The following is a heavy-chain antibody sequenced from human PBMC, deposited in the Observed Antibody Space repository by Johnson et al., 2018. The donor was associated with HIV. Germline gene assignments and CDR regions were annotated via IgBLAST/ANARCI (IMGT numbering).Heavy chain of an antibody. V-gene: IGHV3-66*01. D-gene: IGHD5-24*01. CDR3: AKDHPQMATIVGAFDI. CDR1: GFTVSSNY. J-gene: IGHJ3*02. Sequence: VQLVESGGGLVQPGGSLRLSCAASGFTVSSNYMSWVRQAPGKGLEWVSVIYRAGSTYYADSVKDRFAISRDISKNTLYLQMNSLRAEDTAVYYCAKDHPQMATIVGAFDIWGQGTMVTVSS. CDR2: IYRAGST.